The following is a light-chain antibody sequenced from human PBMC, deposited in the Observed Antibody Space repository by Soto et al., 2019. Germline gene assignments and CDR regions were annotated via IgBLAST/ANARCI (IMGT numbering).Light chain of an antibody. J-gene: IGKJ4*01. CDR3: QDRGNWPLFT. CDR2: SAS. CDR1: QSLSGY. Sequence: EIVLTQSPATLSLSLGERATLSCRASQSLSGYLAWYQQKPGQPPRLLIYSASHRATGIPARFTGSGSGTDFTLTISRLEPEDVAVYYCQDRGNWPLFTFGGGTKVDIK. V-gene: IGKV3-11*01.